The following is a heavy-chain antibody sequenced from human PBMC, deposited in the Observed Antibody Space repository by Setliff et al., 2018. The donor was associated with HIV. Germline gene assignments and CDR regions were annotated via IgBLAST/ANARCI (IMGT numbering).Heavy chain of an antibody. V-gene: IGHV3-33*01. Sequence: TGGSLRLSCAASGFTFSRCGMHWVRQAPGKGLEWVALIWSDGSSKKYVDSVKGRFTISRDNAKDSLYLQMHSLRAEDTAVYYCVRWGLPYGIDAWGQGTLVTVSS. CDR2: IWSDGSSK. J-gene: IGHJ4*02. CDR1: GFTFSRCG. D-gene: IGHD3-16*01. CDR3: VRWGLPYGIDA.